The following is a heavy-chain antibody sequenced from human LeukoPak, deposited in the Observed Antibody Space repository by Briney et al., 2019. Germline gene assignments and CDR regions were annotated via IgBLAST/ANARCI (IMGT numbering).Heavy chain of an antibody. J-gene: IGHJ4*02. CDR3: ARKAQYNGHYPLDY. V-gene: IGHV3-23*01. Sequence: GGSLRLSCTASGFTFTSYSMSWVRQAPGKGLEWVSGTSDRGDYTYYADSVKGRFTISRDSSKNTLFLQMNSLRAEDTALYFCARKAQYNGHYPLDYWGQGTLVTVSS. CDR1: GFTFTSYS. D-gene: IGHD1-7*01. CDR2: TSDRGDYT.